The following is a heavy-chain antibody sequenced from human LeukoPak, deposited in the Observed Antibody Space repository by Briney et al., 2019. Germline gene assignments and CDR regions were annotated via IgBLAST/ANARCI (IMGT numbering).Heavy chain of an antibody. CDR3: AREWGGTRGYSYLDYFDY. V-gene: IGHV7-4-1*02. D-gene: IGHD5-18*01. CDR2: INTNTGNP. J-gene: IGHJ4*02. Sequence: ASVKVSCKASGYTFTSYAMNWVRQAPGQGLEWMGWINTNTGNPTYAQGFTGRFVFSLDTSVSTAYLQISSLKADDTAVYYCAREWGGTRGYSYLDYFDYWGQGTLVTVSS. CDR1: GYTFTSYA.